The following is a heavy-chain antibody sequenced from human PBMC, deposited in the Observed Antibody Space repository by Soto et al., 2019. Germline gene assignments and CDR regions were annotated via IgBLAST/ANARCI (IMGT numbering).Heavy chain of an antibody. CDR3: ARGAPRTLLRGALDY. CDR1: GFIFSDYA. Sequence: QHGGSLRLSCAASGFIFSDYAMSWVRQAPGKGLEWVSGIRAGGGGPDHADSVKGRFTISRDNSKNTLYLQMNSLGADDTAVYYCARGAPRTLLRGALDYWGQGTLVTVSS. J-gene: IGHJ4*02. V-gene: IGHV3-23*01. D-gene: IGHD3-10*01. CDR2: IRAGGGGP.